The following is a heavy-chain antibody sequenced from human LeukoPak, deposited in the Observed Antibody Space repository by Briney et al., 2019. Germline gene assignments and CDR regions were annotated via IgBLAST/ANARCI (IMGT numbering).Heavy chain of an antibody. V-gene: IGHV3-74*01. CDR2: INSDGSST. Sequence: GGSLRLSCAASGSTFSSYWMHWVRQAPGKGLVWVSRINSDGSSTSYADSVKGRFTISRDNAKNTLYLQMNSLRAEDTAVYYCARARYGDYYFDYWGQGTLVTVSS. CDR3: ARARYGDYYFDY. D-gene: IGHD4-17*01. CDR1: GSTFSSYW. J-gene: IGHJ4*02.